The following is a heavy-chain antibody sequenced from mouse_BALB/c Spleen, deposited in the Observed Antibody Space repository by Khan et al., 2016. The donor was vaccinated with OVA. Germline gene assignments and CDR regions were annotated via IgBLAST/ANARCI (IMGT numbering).Heavy chain of an antibody. J-gene: IGHJ4*01. V-gene: IGHV3-2*02. CDR3: ARDGSRYNYAMDD. CDR2: ISSSGST. D-gene: IGHD2-3*01. Sequence: VQLKESGPGLVKPSQSLSLTCTVTGYSITSDYAWNWIRQFPGNKLEWMGYISSSGSTNSNPALKSRISITRDTSKNQFFLQLNSVTTEDTATYYCARDGSRYNYAMDDWGQGTSVTVSS. CDR1: GYSITSDYA.